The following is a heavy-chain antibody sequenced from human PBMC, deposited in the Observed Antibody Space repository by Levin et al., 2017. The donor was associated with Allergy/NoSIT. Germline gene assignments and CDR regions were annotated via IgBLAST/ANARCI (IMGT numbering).Heavy chain of an antibody. Sequence: SQTLSLTCTVSGGSISSSSYYWDWIRQPPGKGLEWIGNIYYSGSAYYNPSLKSRVTISVDTSKNQFSLKLSSVTAADTAVYYCARRPAGYFDLWGRGTLVTVSS. CDR1: GGSISSSSYY. CDR3: ARRPAGYFDL. J-gene: IGHJ2*01. V-gene: IGHV4-39*01. CDR2: IYYSGSA.